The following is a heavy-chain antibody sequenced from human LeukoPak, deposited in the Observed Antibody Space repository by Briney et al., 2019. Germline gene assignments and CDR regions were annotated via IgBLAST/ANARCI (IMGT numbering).Heavy chain of an antibody. Sequence: GGSLRLSCAASGFTFDDYAMHWVRQAPGKGLEWVSGISWNSGSIGYADSVKGRFTISRDNAKNSLYLQMNSLRAEDTAVYYCARDLQIFVMTTHAFDIWGQGTMVTVSS. V-gene: IGHV3-9*01. CDR3: ARDLQIFVMTTHAFDI. D-gene: IGHD4-11*01. CDR1: GFTFDDYA. J-gene: IGHJ3*02. CDR2: ISWNSGSI.